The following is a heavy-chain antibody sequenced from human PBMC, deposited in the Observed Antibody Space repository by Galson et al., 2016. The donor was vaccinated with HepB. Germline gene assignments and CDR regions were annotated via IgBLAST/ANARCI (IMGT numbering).Heavy chain of an antibody. Sequence: SLRLSCAASGFTFSNCGMHWVRQAPGKGLQWVAVVTYDGNEKHYADSVKGRFTISRDISKNTLYLQMNSLRDDDTGVYHCARGASETAGIWGYYYYDMDVWGQGTTVTVSS. CDR2: VTYDGNEK. CDR1: GFTFSNCG. V-gene: IGHV3-33*08. CDR3: ARGASETAGIWGYYYYDMDV. J-gene: IGHJ6*02. D-gene: IGHD7-27*01.